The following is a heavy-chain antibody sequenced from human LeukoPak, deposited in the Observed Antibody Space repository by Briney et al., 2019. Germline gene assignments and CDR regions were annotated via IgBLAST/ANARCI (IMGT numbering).Heavy chain of an antibody. D-gene: IGHD3-10*01. V-gene: IGHV3-53*01. CDR1: GLTVSNNY. CDR3: VGRLDMFRGVPGHY. J-gene: IGHJ4*02. Sequence: GGSLRLSCAASGLTVSNNYXXXXXXXXXXXXXXXXVIYSSGNTYYADSVKXXXXXXRDNXKXXLNLQMNSLRAEDTAVYYCVGRLDMFRGVPGHYWGQGTLVTVSS. CDR2: IYSSGNT.